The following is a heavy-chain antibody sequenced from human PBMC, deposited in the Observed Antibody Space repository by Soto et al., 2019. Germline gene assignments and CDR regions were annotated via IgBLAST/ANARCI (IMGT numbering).Heavy chain of an antibody. CDR2: LIPIFCTA. CDR1: GGTFISYA. V-gene: IGHV1-69*06. D-gene: IGHD3-3*01. CDR3: ARVLPFGVVPKIPFGMDV. Sequence: SVKVSCKPSGGTFISYAFSWVRQAPGQGFEWMGGLIPIFCTANYAQKFQGRVTITANKSTSTAYIELSSLRSGDTAVYYCARVLPFGVVPKIPFGMDVWGQGTTVTVSS. J-gene: IGHJ6*02.